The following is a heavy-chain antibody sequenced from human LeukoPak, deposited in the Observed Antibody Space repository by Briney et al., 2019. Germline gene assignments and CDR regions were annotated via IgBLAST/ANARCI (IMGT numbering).Heavy chain of an antibody. V-gene: IGHV1-18*01. J-gene: IGHJ4*02. CDR2: ISAYNGNT. Sequence: ASVKVSCKASGYTFTSYGISWVRQAPGQGLEWMGWISAYNGNTNYAQKLQGRVTMTTDTSTSTAYMELRSLRSDDTAVYYCARVTIFGVVITPGYWGQGTLVTVSS. CDR1: GYTFTSYG. CDR3: ARVTIFGVVITPGY. D-gene: IGHD3-3*01.